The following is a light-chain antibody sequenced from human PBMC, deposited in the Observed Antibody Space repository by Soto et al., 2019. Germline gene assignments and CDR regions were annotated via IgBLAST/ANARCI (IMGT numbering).Light chain of an antibody. Sequence: EIVLTQSPGTLSLSPGERATLSCRASQSVSSSYLACDQQKPGQAPRLLIYGASSRATGIPDRFSGSGSGTDFTLTISRLEPEDVSVYYCQQYGSSPRITFGQGTKVEIK. CDR1: QSVSSSY. CDR3: QQYGSSPRIT. J-gene: IGKJ1*01. CDR2: GAS. V-gene: IGKV3-20*01.